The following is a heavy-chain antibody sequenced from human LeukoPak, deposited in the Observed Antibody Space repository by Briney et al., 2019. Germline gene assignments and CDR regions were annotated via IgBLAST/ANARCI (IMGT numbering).Heavy chain of an antibody. V-gene: IGHV3-23*01. CDR1: GFTFSSYA. Sequence: GGSLRLSCAASGFTFSSYAMSWDRQAPGKGLEWVSAISGSGGSTYYADSVKGRSTISRDNSKNTLYLQMNSLRAEDTAVYYCAKTLPYDILTGSYDYWGQGTLVTVSS. CDR3: AKTLPYDILTGSYDY. D-gene: IGHD3-9*01. J-gene: IGHJ4*02. CDR2: ISGSGGST.